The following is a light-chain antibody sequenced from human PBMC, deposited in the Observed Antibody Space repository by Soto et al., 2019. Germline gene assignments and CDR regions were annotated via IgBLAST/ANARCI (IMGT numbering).Light chain of an antibody. Sequence: QTVVTQPASVSGSPGQSIAISCTGTSSDVGGYDQVSWYQQHPGKAPKLMIYAVTTRPSGVSNRFSGSKSGNTASLTISGLQDEDEADYYCSSYTGSGTFFGGGTKVTVL. CDR1: SSDVGGYDQ. J-gene: IGLJ2*01. CDR2: AVT. V-gene: IGLV2-14*01. CDR3: SSYTGSGTF.